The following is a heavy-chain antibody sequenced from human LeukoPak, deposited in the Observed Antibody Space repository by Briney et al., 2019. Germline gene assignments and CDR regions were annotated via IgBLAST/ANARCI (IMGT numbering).Heavy chain of an antibody. V-gene: IGHV1-69*13. D-gene: IGHD2-8*01. CDR3: ARAYCTNGVCSENYYGMDV. Sequence: SVKVSCKASGGTFSSYAISWVRQAPGQGLGWMGGIIPIFGTANYARKFQGRVTITADESTSTAYMELSSLRSEDTAVYYCARAYCTNGVCSENYYGMDVWGQGTTVTVSS. CDR1: GGTFSSYA. J-gene: IGHJ6*02. CDR2: IIPIFGTA.